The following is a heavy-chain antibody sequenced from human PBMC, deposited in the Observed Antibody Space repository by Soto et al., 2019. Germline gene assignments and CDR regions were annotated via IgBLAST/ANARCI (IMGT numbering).Heavy chain of an antibody. Sequence: GGSLRLSCAASGFTFSSYWMHWVRQAPGKGLVWVSRINSDGSSTSYADYVKGRFTISRDNAKNTLYLQMNSLRAEDTAVYYCARDAYYYGSGSTYYYMDVWGKGTTVTVSS. CDR3: ARDAYYYGSGSTYYYMDV. V-gene: IGHV3-74*01. CDR1: GFTFSSYW. CDR2: INSDGSST. J-gene: IGHJ6*03. D-gene: IGHD3-10*01.